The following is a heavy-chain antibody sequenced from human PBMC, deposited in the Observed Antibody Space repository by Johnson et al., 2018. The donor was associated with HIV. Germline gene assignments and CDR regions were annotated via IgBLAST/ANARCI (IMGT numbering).Heavy chain of an antibody. CDR1: GFTFRSYG. Sequence: QVQLVESGGGVVQPGGSLRLSCAASGFTFRSYGMHWVRQAPGKGLAWVAFIRYDGSNKYYADSVKGRFTISRDNSKNTLYLQMNSLRTEDTAVYYCAARGLLTFDAFYIWGQGTMVTVSS. V-gene: IGHV3-30*02. D-gene: IGHD3/OR15-3a*01. J-gene: IGHJ3*02. CDR3: AARGLLTFDAFYI. CDR2: IRYDGSNK.